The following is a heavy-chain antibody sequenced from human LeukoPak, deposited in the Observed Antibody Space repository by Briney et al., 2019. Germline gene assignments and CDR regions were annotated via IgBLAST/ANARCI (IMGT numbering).Heavy chain of an antibody. D-gene: IGHD3-10*01. CDR1: VGTFRGYY. CDR2: INDSGST. J-gene: IGHJ5*02. V-gene: IGHV4-34*01. Sequence: SETLSLTCAVYVGTFRGYYWSWIRQPPGKGLECVGEINDSGSTKYTQSLKSRVAISVETCKNTFSLNLSSVTAADTAVYYCASGRPHVVLGQWFAPWGQGTLVTVSS. CDR3: ASGRPHVVLGQWFAP.